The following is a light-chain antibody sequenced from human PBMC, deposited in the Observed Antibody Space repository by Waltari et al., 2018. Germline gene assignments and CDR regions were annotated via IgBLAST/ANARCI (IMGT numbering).Light chain of an antibody. Sequence: DIQMTQSPSSLSASVGDRVTITCRASQDISNCLNWYQQRPGKAPKVLIYDASNLHTGVPSRFSGSGSGTDFTFTISGLQPEDIATYYCQQYDNLPLTFGGGTNVEIK. CDR1: QDISNC. CDR3: QQYDNLPLT. CDR2: DAS. V-gene: IGKV1-33*01. J-gene: IGKJ4*01.